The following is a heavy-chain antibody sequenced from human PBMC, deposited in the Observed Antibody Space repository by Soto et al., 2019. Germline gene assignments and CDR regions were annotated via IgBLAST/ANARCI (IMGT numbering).Heavy chain of an antibody. CDR3: VMVDNYVTPTPQDV. CDR2: ISPYTGNT. CDR1: GYIFVNYG. Sequence: QVQLVQSGDEVKKPGASVKVSCKASGYIFVNYGIAWVRQAPGQGLEWMGWISPYTGNTHSATKIQGRLTMTTDTTTRPGFMDLGSLTSDDTAVYYCVMVDNYVTPTPQDVWGQGTTVTVSS. V-gene: IGHV1-18*01. D-gene: IGHD3-16*01. J-gene: IGHJ6*02.